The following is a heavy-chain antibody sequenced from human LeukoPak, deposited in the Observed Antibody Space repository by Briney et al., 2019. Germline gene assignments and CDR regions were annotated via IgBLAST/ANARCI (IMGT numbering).Heavy chain of an antibody. CDR3: ARVPRDHYYDY. Sequence: GGSLRLSCAVSGFTFSDYYVSWIRQAPGKGLGWVSYISGSGSIISYTDSVKGRFTISRDNAKNSLYLQMNSLRAEDTAVYYCARVPRDHYYDYWGQGTLVTVSS. V-gene: IGHV3-11*01. J-gene: IGHJ4*02. CDR2: ISGSGSII. CDR1: GFTFSDYY.